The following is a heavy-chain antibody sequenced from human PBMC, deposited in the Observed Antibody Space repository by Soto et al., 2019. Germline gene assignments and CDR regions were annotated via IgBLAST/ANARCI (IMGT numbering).Heavy chain of an antibody. CDR3: AMIVVAPGALGTIDY. J-gene: IGHJ4*02. CDR1: GASISSSISY. Sequence: PSETLSLTCTVSGASISSSISYWGWIRQPPGKGLEWIGNIFYNGSTYYNPSLESRVTISVDTSNNQFSLILSSVTAADTAVYFCAMIVVAPGALGTIDYWGQGALVTVSS. V-gene: IGHV4-39*01. CDR2: IFYNGST. D-gene: IGHD2-2*01.